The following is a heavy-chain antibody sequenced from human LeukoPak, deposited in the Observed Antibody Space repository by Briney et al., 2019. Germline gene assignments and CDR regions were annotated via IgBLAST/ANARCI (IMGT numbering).Heavy chain of an antibody. CDR3: ASILRSSSGYYFDY. CDR2: IYSGDTT. Sequence: GGSLRLSCAASGFTVSTNYMGWVRQAPGKGLEWVSVIYSGDTTFYADSVRGKFTISRDNSKNTLYLQMNSLRAEDTAVYYCASILRSSSGYYFDYWGQGTLVTVSS. V-gene: IGHV3-66*01. D-gene: IGHD3-10*01. CDR1: GFTVSTNY. J-gene: IGHJ4*02.